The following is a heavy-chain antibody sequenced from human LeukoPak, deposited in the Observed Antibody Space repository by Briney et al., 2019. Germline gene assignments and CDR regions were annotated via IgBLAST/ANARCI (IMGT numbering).Heavy chain of an antibody. Sequence: GESLKISCKGSGYSFTSHWIGWVRQMPGKGLEWMGIIYPGDSDTRYSPSFQGQVTISADKSISTAYLQWSSLKASDTAMYYCARHLIAAAGYYYYYYMDVWGKGTTVTVSS. CDR2: IYPGDSDT. CDR3: ARHLIAAAGYYYYYYMDV. CDR1: GYSFTSHW. V-gene: IGHV5-51*01. D-gene: IGHD6-13*01. J-gene: IGHJ6*03.